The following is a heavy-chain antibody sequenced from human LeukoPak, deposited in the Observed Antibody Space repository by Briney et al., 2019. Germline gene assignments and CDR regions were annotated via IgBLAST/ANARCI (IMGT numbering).Heavy chain of an antibody. Sequence: SETLSLTCAVYGGSFSGYYWSWIRQPPGKGLEWIGEINHSGSTNYNPSLKSRVTISVDTSKNQFSLKLSSVTAADTAVYYCARAAVVTNNWFDPWGQGTLVTVSS. V-gene: IGHV4-34*01. D-gene: IGHD4-23*01. CDR2: INHSGST. CDR1: GGSFSGYY. J-gene: IGHJ5*02. CDR3: ARAAVVTNNWFDP.